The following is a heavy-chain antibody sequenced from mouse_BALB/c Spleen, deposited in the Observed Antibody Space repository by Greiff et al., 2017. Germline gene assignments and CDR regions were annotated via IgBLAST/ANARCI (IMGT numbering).Heavy chain of an antibody. CDR1: GYTFTSYW. V-gene: IGHV1-7*01. J-gene: IGHJ3*01. CDR2: INPSTGYT. CDR3: ASEHPFAY. Sequence: VQLQQSGAELAKPGASVKMSCKASGYTFTSYWMHWVKQRPGQGLEWIGYINPSTGYTEYNQKFKDKATLTADKSSSTAYMQLSSLTSEDSAVYYCASEHPFAYWGQGTLVTVSA.